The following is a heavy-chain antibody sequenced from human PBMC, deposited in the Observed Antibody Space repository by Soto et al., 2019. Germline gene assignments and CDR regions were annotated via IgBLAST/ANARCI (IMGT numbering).Heavy chain of an antibody. V-gene: IGHV1-69*13. CDR2: IIPIFGTA. J-gene: IGHJ6*02. CDR3: ASWDTANPTYYYGMDV. CDR1: GGTLSSYA. Sequence: GASVKVSCKASGGTLSSYAISWVRQAPGQGLEWMGGIIPIFGTANYAQKFQCRVTITADESTSTAYMELSSLRSEDTAVYYCASWDTANPTYYYGMDVWGQGTTVTVSS. D-gene: IGHD5-18*01.